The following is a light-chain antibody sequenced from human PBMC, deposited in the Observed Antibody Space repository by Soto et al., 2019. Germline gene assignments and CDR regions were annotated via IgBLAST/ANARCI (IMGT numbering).Light chain of an antibody. V-gene: IGKV3-20*01. CDR3: QQYGRSPGLFT. CDR1: QSVSNTY. Sequence: EIVLTQSPGTLSLSPGERATLSCRASQSVSNTYLAWYQQKPGQAPRLLIYDASSRATGIPDRFSGSGSATDFPLTITRLEPEHFALYYCQQYGRSPGLFTFGPGTRVDIK. J-gene: IGKJ3*01. CDR2: DAS.